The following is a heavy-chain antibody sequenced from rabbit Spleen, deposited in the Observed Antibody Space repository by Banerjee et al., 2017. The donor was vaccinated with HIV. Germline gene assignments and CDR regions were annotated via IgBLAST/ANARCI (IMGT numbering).Heavy chain of an antibody. CDR1: GVSFSGSSY. CDR2: IATGSSGFT. D-gene: IGHD8-1*01. J-gene: IGHJ4*01. Sequence: QSLEESGGDLVKPGASLTLTCTASGVSFSGSSYMCWVRQAPGKGLEWIACIATGSSGFTYFASWAKGRFTISKTSSTTVTLQMTSLTAADTATYFCARDAGRGDYIDGVFNLWGPGTLVTVS. V-gene: IGHV1S40*01. CDR3: ARDAGRGDYIDGVFNL.